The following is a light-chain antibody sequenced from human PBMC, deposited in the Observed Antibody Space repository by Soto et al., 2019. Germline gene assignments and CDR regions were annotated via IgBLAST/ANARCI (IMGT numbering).Light chain of an antibody. J-gene: IGKJ2*01. CDR1: QSITTY. CDR3: QQSFSNLLYT. V-gene: IGKV1-39*01. Sequence: DIQMTQFPSSLSASVIDRFTITCRTSQSITTYLYWYQQKPGKATKLLIYAASTLQSGVPSRFSGSGSGTDFTLTISSLQPEDFATYFCQQSFSNLLYTFGQGTKVDIK. CDR2: AAS.